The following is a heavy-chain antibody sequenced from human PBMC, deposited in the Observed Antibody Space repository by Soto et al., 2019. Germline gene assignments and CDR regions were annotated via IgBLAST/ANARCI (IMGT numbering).Heavy chain of an antibody. CDR3: ANGVRKPVAIKGWGYDLDQ. CDR1: GFTFDDYV. J-gene: IGHJ4*02. Sequence: EVQLVESGGGLVQPGRPLRLSCAASGFTFDDYVMHWVRQAPGKGLEWVSGINWNSGSIDYAGSVKGRFTISRDNAKNSLYLHMNRLRAEDTALYYCANGVRKPVAIKGWGYDLDQWGQGTLVTVSS. D-gene: IGHD2-2*02. CDR2: INWNSGSI. V-gene: IGHV3-9*01.